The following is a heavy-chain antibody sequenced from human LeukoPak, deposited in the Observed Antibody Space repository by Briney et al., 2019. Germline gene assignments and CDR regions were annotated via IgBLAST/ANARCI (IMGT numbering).Heavy chain of an antibody. CDR3: ARGGRTTAELIDY. V-gene: IGHV3-21*01. CDR2: ISSSSGYI. D-gene: IGHD4-17*01. J-gene: IGHJ4*02. CDR1: GFTFSNYS. Sequence: GGSLRLSCAASGFTFSNYSMNWVRQAPGKGLEWVSSISSSSGYIYYADSVKGRFTISRDNAKNSLFLQMNSLRAEDTAVYYCARGGRTTAELIDYWGQGTLVTVSS.